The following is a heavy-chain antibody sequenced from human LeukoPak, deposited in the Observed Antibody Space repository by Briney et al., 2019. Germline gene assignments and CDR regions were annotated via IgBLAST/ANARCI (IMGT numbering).Heavy chain of an antibody. CDR1: GGTFSSYA. J-gene: IGHJ4*02. CDR3: ARDRGIAARPLGFDY. Sequence: SVKVSCKASGGTFSSYAISWVRQAPGQGLEWMGGIIPIFGTANYAQKFQGRVTITADESTSTAYMELSSLRSEGTAVYYCARDRGIAARPLGFDYWGQGTLVTVSS. CDR2: IIPIFGTA. V-gene: IGHV1-69*13. D-gene: IGHD6-6*01.